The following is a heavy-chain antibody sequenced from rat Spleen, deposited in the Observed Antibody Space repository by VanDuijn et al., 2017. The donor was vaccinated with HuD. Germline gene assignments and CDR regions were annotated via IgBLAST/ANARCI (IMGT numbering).Heavy chain of an antibody. CDR3: ARQRRVYWYFDF. D-gene: IGHD1-11*01. J-gene: IGHJ1*01. CDR1: GFTFSNYD. CDR2: ISYDGSST. Sequence: EVQLVESGGGLVQPGRSMKLSCAASGFTFSNYDMAWVRQAPTKGLEWVASISYDGSSTYYRDSVKGRFTISRDNAKSTLYLQMDSLRSEDTATYYCARQRRVYWYFDFWGPGTMVTVSS. V-gene: IGHV5-25*01.